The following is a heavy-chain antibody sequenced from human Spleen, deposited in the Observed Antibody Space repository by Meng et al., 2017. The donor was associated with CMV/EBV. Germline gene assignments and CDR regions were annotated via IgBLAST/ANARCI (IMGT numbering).Heavy chain of an antibody. V-gene: IGHV3-23*01. D-gene: IGHD2-8*02. CDR1: GFTFSNHN. CDR3: AKDLKFLVVVRLADAFYI. J-gene: IGHJ3*02. Sequence: GGSLRLSCAASGFTFSNHNMKWVRQAPGKGLEWITGVSANGGSTYYADSVKGRFTISRDNSKYTLYLEMSSLRAEDTAIYYCAKDLKFLVVVRLADAFYIWGQGTMVTVSS. CDR2: VSANGGST.